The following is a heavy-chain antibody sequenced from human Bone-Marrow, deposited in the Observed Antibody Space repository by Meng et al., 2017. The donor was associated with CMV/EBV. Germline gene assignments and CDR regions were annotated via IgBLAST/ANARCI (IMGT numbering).Heavy chain of an antibody. D-gene: IGHD5-12*01. J-gene: IGHJ4*02. CDR2: INSDGSST. V-gene: IGHV3-74*01. Sequence: LSLTCAASGFTLSRYWMHWVRQVPGKGLVWVSRINSDGSSTSYADSVKGRFTISRDNAKNTLYLQMNSLRAEDTAVYYCAGDRWPYDDYWGQGTLVTVSS. CDR3: AGDRWPYDDY. CDR1: GFTLSRYW.